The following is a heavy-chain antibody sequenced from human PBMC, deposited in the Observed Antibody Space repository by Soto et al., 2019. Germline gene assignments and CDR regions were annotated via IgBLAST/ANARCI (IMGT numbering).Heavy chain of an antibody. D-gene: IGHD3-22*01. CDR3: AKQNYYDSSGYPDY. CDR1: GFTFSSDA. Sequence: GGSLRLSCAASGFTFSSDAMSWVRQAPGKGLEWVSAISGSGGSTYYADSVKGRFTISRDNSKNTLYLQMNSLRAEDTAVYYCAKQNYYDSSGYPDYWGQGTLVTVSS. CDR2: ISGSGGST. V-gene: IGHV3-23*01. J-gene: IGHJ4*02.